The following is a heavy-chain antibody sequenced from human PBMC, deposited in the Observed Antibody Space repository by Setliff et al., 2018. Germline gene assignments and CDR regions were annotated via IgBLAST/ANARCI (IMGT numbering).Heavy chain of an antibody. V-gene: IGHV4-4*07. CDR3: ARDTSSDWAAWFDP. CDR1: GGSISTYY. CDR2: VFVSGST. Sequence: SETLSLTCTVSGGSISTYYWSWIRRPAGKGLEWIERVFVSGSTNYNPSLKSRVTMSVDTSKNQFSLKLTSVTAADTAMYYCARDTSSDWAAWFDPWSQGILVTVSS. J-gene: IGHJ5*02. D-gene: IGHD6-19*01.